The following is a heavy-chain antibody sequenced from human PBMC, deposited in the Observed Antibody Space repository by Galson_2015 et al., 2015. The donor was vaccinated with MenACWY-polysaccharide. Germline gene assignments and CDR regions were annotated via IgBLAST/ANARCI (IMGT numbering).Heavy chain of an antibody. CDR3: ARDSGIAGADDY. Sequence: SLRLSCAASGFTFSTYRMTWVRQAPGKGLEWVSYINGGSSTIYYADSVKGRFTISRDNAKNSLYLQMNSLRDDDTAVYYCARDSGIAGADDYWGQGTLGTVSS. D-gene: IGHD6-13*01. CDR1: GFTFSTYR. CDR2: INGGSSTI. J-gene: IGHJ4*02. V-gene: IGHV3-48*02.